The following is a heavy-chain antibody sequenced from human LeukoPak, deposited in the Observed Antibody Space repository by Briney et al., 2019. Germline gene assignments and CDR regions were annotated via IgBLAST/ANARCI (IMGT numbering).Heavy chain of an antibody. CDR1: GYSLSSGYY. CDR3: ARGYGDFRVEGRYFHS. V-gene: IGHV4-38-2*02. Sequence: SETLSLTCTVSGYSLSSGYYWGWIRQPPGKGLEWIGSIYHSGSTYYNPSLKSRVTISVDTSKNQFSLKLSSVTAADTAVYYCARGYGDFRVEGRYFHSWGQGTLVTVSS. J-gene: IGHJ4*02. CDR2: IYHSGST. D-gene: IGHD4-17*01.